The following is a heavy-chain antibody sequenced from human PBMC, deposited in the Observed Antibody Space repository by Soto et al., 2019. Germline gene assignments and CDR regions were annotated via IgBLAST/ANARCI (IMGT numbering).Heavy chain of an antibody. Sequence: QLQLQESGPGLVKPSETLSLTCTVSGGSISSSSYYWGWIRQPPGKGLEWIGSIYYSGSTYYNPSPKSRVTISVDTSKTQFSLKLSSVTAADTAVYYCASQLQQLAQIPQYYYYGMDVWGQGTTVTVSS. CDR1: GGSISSSSYY. J-gene: IGHJ6*02. CDR2: IYYSGST. V-gene: IGHV4-39*01. D-gene: IGHD6-13*01. CDR3: ASQLQQLAQIPQYYYYGMDV.